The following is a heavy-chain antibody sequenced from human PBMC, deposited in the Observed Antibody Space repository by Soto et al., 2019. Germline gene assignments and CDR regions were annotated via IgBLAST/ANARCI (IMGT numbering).Heavy chain of an antibody. D-gene: IGHD6-19*01. V-gene: IGHV3-30*18. CDR2: ISYDGRNK. CDR1: GFTFSSYG. J-gene: IGHJ6*02. CDR3: VKDGSSGWPYFYDMDV. Sequence: PGGSLRLSCXASGFTFSSYGMHWVRQAPGKGLEWVAVISYDGRNKYYADAVKGRFTISRDNSKNTLYLQMSSLRAEDTAVYYCVKDGSSGWPYFYDMDVWGQGTTVTVSS.